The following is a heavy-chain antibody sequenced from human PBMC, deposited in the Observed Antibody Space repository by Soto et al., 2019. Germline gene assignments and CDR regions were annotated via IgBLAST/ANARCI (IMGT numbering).Heavy chain of an antibody. J-gene: IGHJ6*02. D-gene: IGHD6-19*01. Sequence: QIQLVQSGAEVKKPGASVKVSCKASGYTFTTYGISWVRQAPGQGLEWMGWISAYNGNTNYAQKIQGRVTMTTDTSTSTAYMELRSLRSDDTAVYYCARQQWLYYYYGMDVWGQGPTVTVSS. CDR2: ISAYNGNT. V-gene: IGHV1-18*01. CDR3: ARQQWLYYYYGMDV. CDR1: GYTFTTYG.